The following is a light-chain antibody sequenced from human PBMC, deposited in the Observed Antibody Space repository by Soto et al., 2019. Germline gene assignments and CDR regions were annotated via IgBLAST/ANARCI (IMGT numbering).Light chain of an antibody. CDR1: QSISNY. CDR2: AAS. CDR3: QQSYSTTWT. Sequence: DILMTQSPSSLSSSVVDRVTISFRASQSISNYLNWYQQKPGKAPNLLIYAASSLQSGVPSRFGGSGSETDFTLTISSLQPEDFATYSCQQSYSTTWTFGQGTKVDIK. V-gene: IGKV1-39*01. J-gene: IGKJ1*01.